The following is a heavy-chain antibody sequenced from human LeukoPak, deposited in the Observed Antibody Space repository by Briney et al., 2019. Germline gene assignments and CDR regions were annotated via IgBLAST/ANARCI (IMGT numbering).Heavy chain of an antibody. CDR3: ARRDCVGDCYSNWFDP. D-gene: IGHD2-21*02. V-gene: IGHV1-46*01. J-gene: IGHJ5*02. CDR2: INPRGCST. Sequence: ASVTVSYKASGYTFTNYFMHWVRQAPGQGGEGMGVINPRGCSTGYAQNFQGRIPMTTDMSTRTVYMELSSLESEDTAVYYCARRDCVGDCYSNWFDPWGQGTLVTVSS. CDR1: GYTFTNYF.